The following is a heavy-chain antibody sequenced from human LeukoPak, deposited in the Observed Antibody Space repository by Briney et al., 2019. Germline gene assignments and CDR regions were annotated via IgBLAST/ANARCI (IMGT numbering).Heavy chain of an antibody. Sequence: SETLSLTCAVSADSFSSHYWTWIRQPPGKGLEWIGYISYIGSTNYNPSLKGRVTISIDTSKNQFSLKLSSVTAADTAVYYCARDLVTVTKGFDIWSQGTMVTVSS. J-gene: IGHJ3*02. CDR1: ADSFSSHY. CDR3: ARDLVTVTKGFDI. CDR2: ISYIGST. V-gene: IGHV4-59*11. D-gene: IGHD4-17*01.